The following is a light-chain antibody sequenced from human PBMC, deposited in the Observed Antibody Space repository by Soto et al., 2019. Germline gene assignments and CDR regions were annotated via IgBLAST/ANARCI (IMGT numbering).Light chain of an antibody. Sequence: HSVLTQPASVSGYPGQSVTISCTGTSSDIGLYDLVSWYRQYPGKAPKLLSYGVNKRPSGVSDRFSASKSGSTASLTISGLQADDEADYYCCSYAGFTTYVVGPGTKVTIL. CDR3: CSYAGFTTYV. CDR2: GVN. J-gene: IGLJ1*01. V-gene: IGLV2-23*02. CDR1: SSDIGLYDL.